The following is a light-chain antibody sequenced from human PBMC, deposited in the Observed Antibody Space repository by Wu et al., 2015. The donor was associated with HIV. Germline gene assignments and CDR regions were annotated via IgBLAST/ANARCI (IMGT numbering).Light chain of an antibody. CDR3: QQYNEWPA. J-gene: IGKJ1*01. CDR2: GAS. V-gene: IGKV3-15*01. CDR1: QSVGND. Sequence: MVMTQSPATLSVSPGARATLSCRASQSVGNDLAWYQQKPGQAPKIIIYGASTRATGIPARFSGSGSGTEFTLTISSVQSEDFAVYICQQYNEWPAFGQGTKVEI.